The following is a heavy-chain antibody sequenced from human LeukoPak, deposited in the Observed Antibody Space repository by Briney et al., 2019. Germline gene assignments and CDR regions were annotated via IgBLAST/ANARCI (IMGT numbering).Heavy chain of an antibody. CDR3: AREGYSSGYCGAFDV. Sequence: GGSLRLSCAASGFTFSDYYMSWIRQAPGKGLEWVSYISSSGSTIYYADSVKGRFTISRDNSKNTLYLQMNSLRAEDMAMYYCAREGYSSGYCGAFDVWGQGTMVTVSS. D-gene: IGHD3-22*01. CDR1: GFTFSDYY. V-gene: IGHV3-11*04. CDR2: ISSSGSTI. J-gene: IGHJ3*01.